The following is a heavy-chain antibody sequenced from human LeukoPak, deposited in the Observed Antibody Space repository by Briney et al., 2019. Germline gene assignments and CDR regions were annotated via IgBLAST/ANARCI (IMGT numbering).Heavy chain of an antibody. D-gene: IGHD1-14*01. CDR1: GDSISSYY. CDR3: ARRGNQFDY. Sequence: SETLSLTCTVSGDSISSYYWSWIRQPPGKGLEWIGYIYSSGITNYNPSLKSRVTITTDTSKNQLSLQLTSVTAADTAVYYCARRGNQFDYWGQGTLVTVSS. V-gene: IGHV4-4*09. CDR2: IYSSGIT. J-gene: IGHJ4*02.